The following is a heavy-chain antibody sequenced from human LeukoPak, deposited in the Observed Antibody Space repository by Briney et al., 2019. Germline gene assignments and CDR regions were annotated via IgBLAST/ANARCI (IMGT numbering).Heavy chain of an antibody. J-gene: IGHJ3*01. V-gene: IGHV4-30-4*01. CDR1: GGSVSSGDSY. CDR2: IYYSGST. CDR3: AREERGRAAVTGIRWYAFDV. D-gene: IGHD2-21*02. Sequence: TLSLTCTVSGGSVSSGDSYWSWIRRPPGKGLEWVGYIYYSGSTYYNPSLKSRVTILVDMCENQVSLHLSCVTAADTAVYFCAREERGRAAVTGIRWYAFDVWGQGTRVTVSS.